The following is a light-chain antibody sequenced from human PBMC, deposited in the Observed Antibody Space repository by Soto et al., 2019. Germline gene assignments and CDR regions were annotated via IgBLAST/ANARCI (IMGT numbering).Light chain of an antibody. Sequence: QSALTQPRSVSGSPGQSVTISCTGTSSDVGGYNYVSWYQQYPGKAPKLMIFEVSNRPSGVSHRFSGSKSGNTASLTISGLQAEDEAHYYCSSYTSSSTVVFGGGTKLTVL. V-gene: IGLV2-14*01. CDR2: EVS. CDR3: SSYTSSSTVV. CDR1: SSDVGGYNY. J-gene: IGLJ2*01.